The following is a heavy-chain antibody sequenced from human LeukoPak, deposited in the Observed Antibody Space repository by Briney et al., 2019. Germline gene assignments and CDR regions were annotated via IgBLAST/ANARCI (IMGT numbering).Heavy chain of an antibody. Sequence: GGSLRLSCAASGFTFSSYWRHWVRQAPGKGLVWVSRINSDGSSTSHADSVKGRYTISRDNAKNTVYLQMNSLRAEDTAVYYCARGDSGSYRFDYWGQGTLVTVSS. CDR2: INSDGSST. V-gene: IGHV3-74*01. J-gene: IGHJ4*02. CDR3: ARGDSGSYRFDY. D-gene: IGHD1-26*01. CDR1: GFTFSSYW.